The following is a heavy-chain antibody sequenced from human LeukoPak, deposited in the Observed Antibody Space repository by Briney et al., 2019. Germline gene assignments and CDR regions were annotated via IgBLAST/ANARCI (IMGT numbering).Heavy chain of an antibody. CDR1: GFTFSSYW. J-gene: IGHJ4*02. CDR3: ARDFSYSYFDY. D-gene: IGHD5-12*01. Sequence: GGSLRLSCAASGFTFSSYWMSWVRQAPGKGLEWVANIKQDGSEKYYVDSVKGRFTISRDNAKNSLYLQMNSLRAEDAAVYYCARDFSYSYFDYWGRGTLVTVSS. CDR2: IKQDGSEK. V-gene: IGHV3-7*01.